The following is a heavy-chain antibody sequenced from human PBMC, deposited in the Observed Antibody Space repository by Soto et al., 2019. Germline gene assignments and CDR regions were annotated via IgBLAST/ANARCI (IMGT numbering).Heavy chain of an antibody. V-gene: IGHV1-8*01. J-gene: IGHJ4*02. CDR2: MNPNSGNT. D-gene: IGHD4-17*01. CDR1: GYTFTSYD. Sequence: QVQVVQSGAEVKKPGASVKVSCKASGYTFTSYDINWVRQATGQGLEWLVWMNPNSGNTGYAQKSQSRVTMTRNTSLSTAYMELSSLRSEDTAVYYCARGAMTTVTTEGFEPEGGGYWGQGTLVTVSS. CDR3: ARGAMTTVTTEGFEPEGGGY.